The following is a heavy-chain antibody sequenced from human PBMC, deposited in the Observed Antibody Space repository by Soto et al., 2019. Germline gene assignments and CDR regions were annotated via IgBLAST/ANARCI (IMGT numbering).Heavy chain of an antibody. Sequence: SVKVSCKASGGTFSSYTISWVRQAPGQGLEWMGRIIPILGIANYAQKFQGRVTMTADTSTSTAYMELRSLRSDDTAVYYCARVAPPGDYWGQGSLVTVSS. D-gene: IGHD5-12*01. CDR3: ARVAPPGDY. V-gene: IGHV1-69*02. CDR1: GGTFSSYT. J-gene: IGHJ4*02. CDR2: IIPILGIA.